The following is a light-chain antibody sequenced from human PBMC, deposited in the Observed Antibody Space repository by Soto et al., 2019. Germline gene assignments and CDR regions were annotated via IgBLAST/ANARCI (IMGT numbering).Light chain of an antibody. CDR3: PQYGRSPYT. J-gene: IGKJ2*01. CDR2: SAS. Sequence: EIVLTQSPGTLSLSPGERATLSCRASQSVSSNDLAWYQQKPGQAPRLLMYSASSRATGIPDRFRGSGSGTDFTLTISRLEPEDFAVFYCPQYGRSPYTFGQGTKLEIK. V-gene: IGKV3-20*01. CDR1: QSVSSND.